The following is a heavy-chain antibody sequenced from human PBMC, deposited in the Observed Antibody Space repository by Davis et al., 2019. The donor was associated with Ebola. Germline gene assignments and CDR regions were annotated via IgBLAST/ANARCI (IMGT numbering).Heavy chain of an antibody. CDR2: INHSGST. CDR1: GGSFSGYY. V-gene: IGHV4-34*01. CDR3: ARGKIARFIWSGYLNWFDP. Sequence: PSETLSLTCAVYGGSFSGYYWSWIRQPPGKGLEWIGEINHSGSTNYNPSLKSRVTISVDTSKNQFSLKLSSVTAADTAVYYCARGKIARFIWSGYLNWFDPWGQGTLVTVSS. D-gene: IGHD3-3*01. J-gene: IGHJ5*02.